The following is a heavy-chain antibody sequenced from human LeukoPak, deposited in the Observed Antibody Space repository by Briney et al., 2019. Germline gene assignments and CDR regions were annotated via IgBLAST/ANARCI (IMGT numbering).Heavy chain of an antibody. Sequence: GGSLRLSCAASGFTFSSYEMNWVRQAPGKGLEWVSYISSSSYIYYADSVKGRFTISRDNAKNSLYLQMNSLRAEDTAVYYCARAPKGYSYGYWFDPWGQGTLVTVSS. CDR3: ARAPKGYSYGYWFDP. CDR1: GFTFSSYE. CDR2: ISSSSYI. V-gene: IGHV3-21*05. D-gene: IGHD5-18*01. J-gene: IGHJ5*02.